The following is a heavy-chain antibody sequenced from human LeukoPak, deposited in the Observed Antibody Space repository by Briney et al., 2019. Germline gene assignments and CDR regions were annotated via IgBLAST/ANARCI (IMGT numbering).Heavy chain of an antibody. CDR1: GFTSNY. D-gene: IGHD5-24*01. Sequence: GGSLRLSCAASGFTSNYMSWVRQAPGKGLEWISLIYTDGTTTFYADSVKGRFTLSRDNSKNTFYLQMNGLRPEDTAVHYCASDGYNYFEFWGQGTLVIVSS. CDR3: ASDGYNYFEF. V-gene: IGHV3-53*01. CDR2: IYTDGTT. J-gene: IGHJ4*02.